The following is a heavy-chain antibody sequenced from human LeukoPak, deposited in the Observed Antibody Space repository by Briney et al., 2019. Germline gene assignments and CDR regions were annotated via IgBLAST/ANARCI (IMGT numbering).Heavy chain of an antibody. V-gene: IGHV3-21*06. Sequence: GGSLRLSCAASGFTFSSYSMNWVRQAPGKGLEWVSSIGSSNNYIYYADSVKGRFTISRDNAKNSLYLQMDSLRAEDTAVYYCARGPPTDYWGQGTLVTVSS. J-gene: IGHJ4*02. CDR2: IGSSNNYI. CDR1: GFTFSSYS. D-gene: IGHD4-17*01. CDR3: ARGPPTDY.